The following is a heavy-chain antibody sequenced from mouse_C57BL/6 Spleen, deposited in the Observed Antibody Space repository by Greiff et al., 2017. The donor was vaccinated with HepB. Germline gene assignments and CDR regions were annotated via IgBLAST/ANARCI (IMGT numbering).Heavy chain of an antibody. Sequence: QVQLQQPGAELVKPGASVKLSCKASGYTFTSYWMHWVKQRPGRGLEWIGRIDPNSGGTKYNEKFKSKATLTVDKPSSTAYMQLSSLTSEDSAVYYWARSSLIYYDYDDFDYWGQGTTLTVSS. CDR3: ARSSLIYYDYDDFDY. CDR1: GYTFTSYW. J-gene: IGHJ2*01. CDR2: IDPNSGGT. V-gene: IGHV1-72*01. D-gene: IGHD2-4*01.